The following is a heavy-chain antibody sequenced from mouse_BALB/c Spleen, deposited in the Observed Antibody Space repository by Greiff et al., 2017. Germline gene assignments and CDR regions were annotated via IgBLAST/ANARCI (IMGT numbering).Heavy chain of an antibody. V-gene: IGHV2-9-2*01. CDR1: GFSLTSYD. CDR3: VRLQTLPAY. J-gene: IGHJ3*01. CDR2: IWTGGGT. D-gene: IGHD6-1*01. Sequence: VQLQQSGPGLVAPSQSLSITCTVSGFSLTSYDISWIRQPPGKGLEWLGVIWTGGGTNYNSAFMSRLSISKDNSKSQVFLKMNSLQTDDTAIYYCVRLQTLPAYWGQGTLVTVSA.